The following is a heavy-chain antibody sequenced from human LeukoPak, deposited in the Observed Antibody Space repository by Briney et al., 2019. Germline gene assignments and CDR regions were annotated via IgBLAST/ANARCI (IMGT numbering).Heavy chain of an antibody. CDR2: MNPNSGNT. J-gene: IGHJ4*02. D-gene: IGHD1-26*01. Sequence: GASVKVSCKASGYTFTSYDINWVRRATGQGLEWMGWMNPNSGNTGYAQKFQGRVTFSMKTSISTAYMEVNSLKSEDTAVYYCARVLTPASGSYYDFDLWGQGTLVTVSS. CDR1: GYTFTSYD. V-gene: IGHV1-8*03. CDR3: ARVLTPASGSYYDFDL.